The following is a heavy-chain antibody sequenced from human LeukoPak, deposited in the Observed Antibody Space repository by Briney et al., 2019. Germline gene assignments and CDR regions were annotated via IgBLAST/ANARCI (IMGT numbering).Heavy chain of an antibody. V-gene: IGHV1-18*01. CDR1: GYTFTSYD. Sequence: ASVKVSCKASGYTFTSYDISWVRQAPGQGLEWMGWISAYNGNTKYAQKFQGRVTMTTDTSTSTAYMELRSLRSDDTAVYYCARDLAVAGTGDFDYWGQGTLVTVSS. D-gene: IGHD6-19*01. CDR3: ARDLAVAGTGDFDY. CDR2: ISAYNGNT. J-gene: IGHJ4*02.